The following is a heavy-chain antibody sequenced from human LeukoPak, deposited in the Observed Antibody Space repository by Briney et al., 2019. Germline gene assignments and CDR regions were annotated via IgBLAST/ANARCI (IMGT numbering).Heavy chain of an antibody. CDR3: ARRVGKLVGTNWCDL. V-gene: IGHV1-2*02. D-gene: IGHD2-8*02. J-gene: IGHJ5*02. CDR1: GYTFDDEN. CDR2: INPKSGDT. Sequence: ASVKVSCKASGYTFDDENIHWVRQAPGQGLEWMGLINPKSGDTKYAQRLQGRVIMTRDTSISTAYMELSRLRFDDTAVYYCARRVGKLVGTNWCDLWGQGPLVTVSS.